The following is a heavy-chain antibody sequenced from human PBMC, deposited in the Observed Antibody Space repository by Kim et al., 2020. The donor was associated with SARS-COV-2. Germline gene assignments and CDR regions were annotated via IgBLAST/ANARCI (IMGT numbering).Heavy chain of an antibody. D-gene: IGHD6-13*01. Sequence: YYNPSRKSRLTLAVETSKNQFSLMLSSVTAADTAVFYCARHLSGSSWFDYWGQGTLVTVSS. CDR3: ARHLSGSSWFDY. V-gene: IGHV4-39*01. J-gene: IGHJ4*02.